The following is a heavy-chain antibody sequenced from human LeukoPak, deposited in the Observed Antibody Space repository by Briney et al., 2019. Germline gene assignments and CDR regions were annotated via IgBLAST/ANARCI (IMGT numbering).Heavy chain of an antibody. D-gene: IGHD3-10*01. Sequence: SETLSLTCTVSGGSISSGSYYWSWIRQPAGKGLEWIGRIYTSGSTNYNPSLKSRVTISVDTSKNQFSLKLSSVTAADTAVYYCARVMGYYYGSGMGSGMDVWGQGTTVTVSS. V-gene: IGHV4-61*02. J-gene: IGHJ6*02. CDR1: GGSISSGSYY. CDR2: IYTSGST. CDR3: ARVMGYYYGSGMGSGMDV.